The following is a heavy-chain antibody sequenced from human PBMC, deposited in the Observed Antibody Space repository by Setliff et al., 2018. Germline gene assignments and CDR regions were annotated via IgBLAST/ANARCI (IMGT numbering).Heavy chain of an antibody. J-gene: IGHJ5*02. Sequence: PSETLSLTCIVSGVSVSRHYWCWIRQPPGKTLEWIGYIYTGGSTTYNPSLKSRVTLSLDTSKNHLSLNLTSVTAADTAVYYCARDVWGAGTGWCDPWGLGILVTVSS. CDR3: ARDVWGAGTGWCDP. D-gene: IGHD1-1*01. V-gene: IGHV4-4*08. CDR2: IYTGGST. CDR1: GVSVSRHY.